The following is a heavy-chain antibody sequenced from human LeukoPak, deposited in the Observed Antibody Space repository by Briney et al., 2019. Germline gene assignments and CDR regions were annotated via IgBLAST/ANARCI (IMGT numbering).Heavy chain of an antibody. Sequence: GESLKTSCKGSGYSFTSYWIGWVRQMPGKGLEWMGIIYPGDSDTRYSPSFQGQVTISDDKSISTAYLQWSSLKASDTAMYYCARLRVRTVTTPYYFDYWGQGTLVTVSS. V-gene: IGHV5-51*01. CDR2: IYPGDSDT. D-gene: IGHD4-17*01. CDR3: ARLRVRTVTTPYYFDY. J-gene: IGHJ4*02. CDR1: GYSFTSYW.